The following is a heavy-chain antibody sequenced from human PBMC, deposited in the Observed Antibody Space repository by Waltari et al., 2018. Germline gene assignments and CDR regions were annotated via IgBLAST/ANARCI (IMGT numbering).Heavy chain of an antibody. CDR1: GISLSDHC. Sequence: EAQLVESGGTLVRPGGSLRLSCAVSGISLSDHCMSWVRQAPGKGLEWVGSITQDGETDYVDSVKCRFTISRDNAKNSLYLLLNALGADDSGVYFCASDPTLFGIRQNYFDSWGQGTQVTVSS. V-gene: IGHV3-7*04. CDR2: ITQDGET. D-gene: IGHD3-3*01. J-gene: IGHJ4*02. CDR3: ASDPTLFGIRQNYFDS.